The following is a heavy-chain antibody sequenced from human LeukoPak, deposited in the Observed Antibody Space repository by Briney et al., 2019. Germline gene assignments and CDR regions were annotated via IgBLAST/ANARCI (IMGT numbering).Heavy chain of an antibody. D-gene: IGHD2-2*01. J-gene: IGHJ3*02. CDR3: ARHDIVVVPAAEEGDRAFDI. Sequence: ASVKVSCKASGYTFTGYYMHWVRQAPGQGREWIGWINPNSGGTNYAQKFQGRVTMTRDTSISTAYMELSRLRSDDTAVYYCARHDIVVVPAAEEGDRAFDIWGQGTMVTVSS. CDR1: GYTFTGYY. V-gene: IGHV1-2*02. CDR2: INPNSGGT.